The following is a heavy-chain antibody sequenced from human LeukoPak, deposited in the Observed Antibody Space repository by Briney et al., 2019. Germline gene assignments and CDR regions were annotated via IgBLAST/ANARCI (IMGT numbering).Heavy chain of an antibody. J-gene: IGHJ4*02. V-gene: IGHV4-61*02. Sequence: SQTLSLTCTVSGGSISSGGYYWSWIRQPAGKGLEWIGRIYTSGSTNYNPSLKSRVTISVDTSKNQFSLKLSSVTAADTAVYYCASMSSGYYYADYWGQGTLVTVSS. D-gene: IGHD3-22*01. CDR3: ASMSSGYYYADY. CDR2: IYTSGST. CDR1: GGSISSGGYY.